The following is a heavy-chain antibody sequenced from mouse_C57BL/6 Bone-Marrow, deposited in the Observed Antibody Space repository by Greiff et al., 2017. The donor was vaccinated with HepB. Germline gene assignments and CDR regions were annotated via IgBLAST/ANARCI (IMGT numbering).Heavy chain of an antibody. CDR3: TRMVTTSYYAMDY. CDR2: ISSGGDYI. CDR1: GFTFSSYA. Sequence: EVKVVESGEGLVKPGGSLKLSCAASGFTFSSYAMSWVRQTPEKRLEWVAYISSGGDYIYYADTVKGRFTISRDNARNTLYLQMSSLKSEDTAMYYCTRMVTTSYYAMDYWGQGTSVTVAS. J-gene: IGHJ4*01. V-gene: IGHV5-9-1*02. D-gene: IGHD2-2*01.